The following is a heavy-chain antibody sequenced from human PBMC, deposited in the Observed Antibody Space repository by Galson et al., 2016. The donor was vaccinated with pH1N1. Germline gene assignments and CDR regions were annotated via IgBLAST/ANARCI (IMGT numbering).Heavy chain of an antibody. CDR3: ASRGSSFWVF. J-gene: IGHJ4*02. D-gene: IGHD6-13*01. CDR1: GASVTSRSHY. V-gene: IGHV4-39*01. CDR2: IHSSGSS. Sequence: SDTLSLTCTVSGASVTSRSHYWDWIRQPPGKGLEWLGNIHSSGSSYYNPSLKSQVSISVDTSKNQFSLHVRSVTAADTAVYYCASRGSSFWVFWGQGTLATVSS.